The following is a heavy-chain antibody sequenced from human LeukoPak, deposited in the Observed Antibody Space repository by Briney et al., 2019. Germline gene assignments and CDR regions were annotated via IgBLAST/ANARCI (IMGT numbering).Heavy chain of an antibody. J-gene: IGHJ3*02. D-gene: IGHD5/OR15-5a*01. CDR3: ARPNRLYDDAFDI. CDR1: GYTFTGYY. V-gene: IGHV1-2*02. CDR2: INPNSGGT. Sequence: GASVSVSCEASGYTFTGYYMHWVRQAPGQGLEWMGWINPNSGGTNYAQKFQGRVTMTRDTSISTAYMELSRLRSDDTAVYYCARPNRLYDDAFDIWGQGTMVTVSS.